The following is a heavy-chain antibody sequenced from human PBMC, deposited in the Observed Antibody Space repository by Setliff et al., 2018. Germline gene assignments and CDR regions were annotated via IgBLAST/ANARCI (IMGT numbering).Heavy chain of an antibody. D-gene: IGHD2-2*01. CDR3: ARTQVVPASTYSIDY. J-gene: IGHJ4*02. CDR1: GFTFRSYS. Sequence: PGGSLRLSCAASGFTFRSYSMKWVRQAPGKGLEWVSYSSSSSTVYYADSVKGRFTISRDNAKNLLYLQMNSLRAEDTAVYYCARTQVVPASTYSIDYWGQGTLGTVS. V-gene: IGHV3-48*01. CDR2: SSSSSTV.